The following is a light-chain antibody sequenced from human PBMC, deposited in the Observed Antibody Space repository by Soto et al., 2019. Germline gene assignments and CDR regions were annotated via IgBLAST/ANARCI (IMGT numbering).Light chain of an antibody. CDR2: EVA. V-gene: IGLV2-14*01. J-gene: IGLJ2*01. Sequence: QSALTQPASVSGSPGQSITISCTGTSSDVGAYNYVSWYQHHPGKAPKLIIYEVANRPSGVSNRFSGSKSGNTASLTISGLQAGDEADYYCSSYTDSNTVLFGGGTKLTVL. CDR1: SSDVGAYNY. CDR3: SSYTDSNTVL.